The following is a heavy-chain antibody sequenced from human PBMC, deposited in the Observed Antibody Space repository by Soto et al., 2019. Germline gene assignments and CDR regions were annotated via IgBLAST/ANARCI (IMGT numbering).Heavy chain of an antibody. CDR2: MYLGGSF. J-gene: IGHJ5*02. D-gene: IGHD3-22*01. CDR3: ARSYYDSTGFAVDP. CDR1: GASVSHGY. V-gene: IGHV4-59*02. Sequence: QMQLQASGPGLVKPSETLSLTCNVSGASVSHGYWSWIRQPPGKGLEWIGFMYLGGSFNYNPSLTSRAPISVETSKNQFSMKLTSVTASDTAVYYCARSYYDSTGFAVDPWCQGTLVTVSS.